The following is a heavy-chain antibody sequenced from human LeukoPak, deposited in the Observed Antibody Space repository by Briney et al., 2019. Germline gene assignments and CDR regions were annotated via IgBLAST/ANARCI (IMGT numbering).Heavy chain of an antibody. Sequence: GGSLRLSCAASGFTFSNYAMHWVRPAPGKGLEWVSLISYDGSNKYYADSVKGRFTISRDNSKNTLYLQINSLRAEDTAVYYCARAYCGGDCYSRRDAFDIWGQGTMVTVSS. D-gene: IGHD2-21*02. CDR3: ARAYCGGDCYSRRDAFDI. CDR1: GFTFSNYA. V-gene: IGHV3-30-3*01. J-gene: IGHJ3*02. CDR2: ISYDGSNK.